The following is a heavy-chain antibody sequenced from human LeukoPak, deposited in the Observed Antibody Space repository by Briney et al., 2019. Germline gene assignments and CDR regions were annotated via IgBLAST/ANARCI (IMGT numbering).Heavy chain of an antibody. CDR3: ARSGPTRDYGMGV. V-gene: IGHV3-21*01. Sequence: GGSLRLSCAASGFIFSSYSMNWVRQAPGKGLEWVSSISSDSYYIFYADSVKGRFTISRDNAKNSLYLQMNSLRAEDTAAYYCARSGPTRDYGMGVWGQGTTVTVS. J-gene: IGHJ6*02. CDR1: GFIFSSYS. D-gene: IGHD1-26*01. CDR2: ISSDSYYI.